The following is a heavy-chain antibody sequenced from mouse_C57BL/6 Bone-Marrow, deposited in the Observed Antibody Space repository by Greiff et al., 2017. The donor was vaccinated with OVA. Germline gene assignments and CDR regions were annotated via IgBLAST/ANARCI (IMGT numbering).Heavy chain of an antibody. CDR1: GYTFTSYW. J-gene: IGHJ2*01. CDR2: INPSNGGT. CDR3: ARYGTAQSFDY. Sequence: QVQLQQPGTELVKPGASVKLSCKASGYTFTSYWRHWVKQRPGQGLEWIGNINPSNGGTNYNEKFKSKATLTVDKSASTADRQLSILTSEDSAVYYCARYGTAQSFDYWGQGTTLTVSS. V-gene: IGHV1-53*01. D-gene: IGHD3-2*02.